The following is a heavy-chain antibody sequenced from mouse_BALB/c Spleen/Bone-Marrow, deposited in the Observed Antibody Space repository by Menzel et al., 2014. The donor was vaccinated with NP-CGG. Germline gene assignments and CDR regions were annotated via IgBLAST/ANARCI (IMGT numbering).Heavy chain of an antibody. J-gene: IGHJ4*01. V-gene: IGHV5-17*02. CDR2: ISSGSSTI. CDR1: GFTLSSFG. Sequence: EVQLVESGGGLVQPGGSRKLSCAASGFTLSSFGMHWVRQAPEKGLEWVAYISSGSSTIYYADTVKGRFTISRDNPKNTLFLQMTSLRSKDTAMYYCARSGIGYYYGSNSYAMDYWGQGTSVTVSS. D-gene: IGHD1-1*01. CDR3: ARSGIGYYYGSNSYAMDY.